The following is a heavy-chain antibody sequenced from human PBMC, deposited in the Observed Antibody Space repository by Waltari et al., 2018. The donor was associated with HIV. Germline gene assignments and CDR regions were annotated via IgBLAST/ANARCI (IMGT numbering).Heavy chain of an antibody. D-gene: IGHD3-10*01. Sequence: VQLVQSGGGLIKPGGSLRLSCAASGFRVSSYWMHWVRQTPGKGLVWVSRINIDGSRIDYADSVRGRFTISRDSAKNTLSLQMNSLTEEDTAVYYCSRDTFGEYDYWGQGTLVTVSS. V-gene: IGHV3-74*01. CDR1: GFRVSSYW. J-gene: IGHJ4*02. CDR2: INIDGSRI. CDR3: SRDTFGEYDY.